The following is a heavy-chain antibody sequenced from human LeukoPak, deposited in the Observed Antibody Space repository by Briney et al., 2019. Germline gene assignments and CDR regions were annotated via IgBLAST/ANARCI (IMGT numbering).Heavy chain of an antibody. V-gene: IGHV4-30-4*08. CDR1: GGSISSGDYY. D-gene: IGHD3-3*01. CDR2: IYYSGST. J-gene: IGHJ4*02. Sequence: PSETLSLTCTVSGGSISSGDYYWSWIRQPPGKGLGWIGYIYYSGSTYYNPSIKSRVTISVDTSKTQFSLKLSSVTAADTAVYYCARDPKPTIFGVASFDYWGQGTLVTVSS. CDR3: ARDPKPTIFGVASFDY.